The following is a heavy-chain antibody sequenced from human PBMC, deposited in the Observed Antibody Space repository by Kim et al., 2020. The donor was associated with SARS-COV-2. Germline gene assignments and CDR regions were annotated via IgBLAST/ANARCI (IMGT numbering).Heavy chain of an antibody. CDR1: AGSINRDGYY. Sequence: SETLSLTCTVTAGSINRDGYYWGWSRQSPGKGLEWIGSVYYSGDTFYNPSFQSRVTISIDTSKKQFSLGVRSVTAADTDVYYCGRSGGFIYGPLTLAPLLAGWGQGILVTVSS. D-gene: IGHD5-18*01. J-gene: IGHJ4*02. CDR3: GRSGGFIYGPLTLAPLLAG. CDR2: VYYSGDT. V-gene: IGHV4-39*01.